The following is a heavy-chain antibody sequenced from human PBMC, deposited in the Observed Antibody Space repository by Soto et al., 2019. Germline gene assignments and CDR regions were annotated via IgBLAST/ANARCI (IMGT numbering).Heavy chain of an antibody. J-gene: IGHJ6*02. CDR1: GFTFSSYG. Sequence: GGSLRLSCAASGFTFSSYGVNWVRQAPGKGLEWAALISYDGITKYYADSVKGRFTISRDNSKNTQYLQMNSLRPEDTAVYYCAKGLDIVLVPGAIGPYYYYGVDVWGQGTTVTVSS. CDR2: ISYDGITK. CDR3: AKGLDIVLVPGAIGPYYYYGVDV. V-gene: IGHV3-30*18. D-gene: IGHD2-2*03.